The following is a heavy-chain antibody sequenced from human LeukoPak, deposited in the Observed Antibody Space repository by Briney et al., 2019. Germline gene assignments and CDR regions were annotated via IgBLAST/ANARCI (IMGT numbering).Heavy chain of an antibody. J-gene: IGHJ4*02. D-gene: IGHD6-13*01. CDR1: GFTFSSYS. CDR3: ARGAPGYSGSWYNY. Sequence: GGSLRLSCAASGFTFSSYSMNWVRQAPGKGLEWVSSISSSSSYIYYADSVKGRFTISRDNAKNSLYLQMNSLRAEDTAVYYCARGAPGYSGSWYNYWGQGTLVTVSS. V-gene: IGHV3-21*01. CDR2: ISSSSSYI.